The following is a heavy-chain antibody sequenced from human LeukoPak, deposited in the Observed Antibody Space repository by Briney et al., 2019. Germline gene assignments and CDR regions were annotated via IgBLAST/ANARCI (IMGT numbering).Heavy chain of an antibody. V-gene: IGHV3-11*01. D-gene: IGHD5-18*01. CDR3: ARGEGRYSLYGMDV. CDR1: RFTFSDYY. CDR2: ISSSGSTI. J-gene: IGHJ6*02. Sequence: EGSLRLSCAASRFTFSDYYMCWIRQAPGKGLEWVSYISSSGSTIYYADSVKGRFTISRDNAKNSLYLQMNSLRAEDTAVYYCARGEGRYSLYGMDVWGQGTTVTVSS.